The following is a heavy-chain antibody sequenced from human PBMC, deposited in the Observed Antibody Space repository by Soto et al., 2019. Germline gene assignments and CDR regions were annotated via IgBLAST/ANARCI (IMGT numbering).Heavy chain of an antibody. CDR3: ASPRWDYIY. CDR2: MNDSGNT. V-gene: IGHV4-34*01. Sequence: QVQLQKWGAGLLKPSETLSLTCAVSGGSFSGYYWSWIRQPPGKGLEWIGEMNDSGNTKYNASLESRVAISVDTSTGHVSLTLTSVTAADKAVYYCASPRWDYIYWGQGTLVAVSS. CDR1: GGSFSGYY. J-gene: IGHJ4*02. D-gene: IGHD4-4*01.